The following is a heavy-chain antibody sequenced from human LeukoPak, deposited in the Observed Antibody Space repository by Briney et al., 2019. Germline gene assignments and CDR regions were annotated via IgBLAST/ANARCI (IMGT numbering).Heavy chain of an antibody. CDR2: INQGGSEK. Sequence: PGGSLRLSCAASGFTFSSYWMSWVRQAPEKGLEWVANINQGGSEKYYVDSVRGRFTIFRDNAKNSLYLQMNSLRAEDTALYYCAKDSGSGYSSSWYLAYYYYGMDVWGQGTTVTVSS. D-gene: IGHD6-13*01. V-gene: IGHV3-7*03. J-gene: IGHJ6*02. CDR1: GFTFSSYW. CDR3: AKDSGSGYSSSWYLAYYYYGMDV.